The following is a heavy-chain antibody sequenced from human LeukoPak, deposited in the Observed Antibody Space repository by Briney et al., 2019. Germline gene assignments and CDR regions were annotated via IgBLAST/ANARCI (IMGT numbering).Heavy chain of an antibody. CDR2: INHSGST. J-gene: IGHJ3*02. Sequence: SETLSLTRAVYGGSFSGYYWSWIRQPPGKGLEWIGEINHSGSTNYNPSLKSRVTISVDTSKNQFSLKLSSVTAADTAVYYCARGKITVVGTDAFDIWGQGTMVTVSS. V-gene: IGHV4-34*01. CDR3: ARGKITVVGTDAFDI. CDR1: GGSFSGYY. D-gene: IGHD6-13*01.